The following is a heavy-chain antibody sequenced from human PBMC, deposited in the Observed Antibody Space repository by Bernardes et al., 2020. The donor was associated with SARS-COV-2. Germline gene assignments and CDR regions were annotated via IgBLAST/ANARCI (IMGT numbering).Heavy chain of an antibody. D-gene: IGHD3-10*01. Sequence: SETLSLTCTVSGGSISSGGYYWSWIRQHPGKGLEWIGYIYYSGSTYYNPSLKSRVTISVDTSKNQFSLKLSSVTAADTAVYYCARADYYYGTTFDYWGQGTLVTVSS. CDR1: GGSISSGGYY. CDR2: IYYSGST. V-gene: IGHV4-31*03. J-gene: IGHJ4*02. CDR3: ARADYYYGTTFDY.